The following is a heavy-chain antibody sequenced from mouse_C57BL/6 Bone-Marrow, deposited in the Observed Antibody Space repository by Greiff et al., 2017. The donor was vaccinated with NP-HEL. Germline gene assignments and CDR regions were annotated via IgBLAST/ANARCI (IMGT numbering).Heavy chain of an antibody. CDR3: AKPRGSFDY. J-gene: IGHJ2*01. CDR2: INPNNGGT. D-gene: IGHD3-2*02. Sequence: EVQLQQSGPELVKPGASVKISCKASGYTFTDYYMNWVKQSHGKSLEWIGDINPNNGGTSYNQKFKGKATLTVDKSSSTAYMELRSLTSEDSAVYYCAKPRGSFDYWGQGTTLTVSS. CDR1: GYTFTDYY. V-gene: IGHV1-26*01.